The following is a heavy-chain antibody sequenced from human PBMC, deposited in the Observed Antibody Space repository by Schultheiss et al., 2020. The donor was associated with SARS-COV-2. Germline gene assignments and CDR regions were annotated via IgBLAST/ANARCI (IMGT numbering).Heavy chain of an antibody. D-gene: IGHD5-24*01. CDR1: GGSFSGYY. CDR2: INHSGST. V-gene: IGHV4-34*01. CDR3: ARQIWLQRLPIRLGAFQH. J-gene: IGHJ1*01. Sequence: SQTLSLTCAVYGGSFSGYYWNWIRQPPGKGLEWIGEINHSGSTNYNPSLKSRVTISVDTSKNQFSLKLSSVTAADTAVYYCARQIWLQRLPIRLGAFQHWGQGTLVTVSS.